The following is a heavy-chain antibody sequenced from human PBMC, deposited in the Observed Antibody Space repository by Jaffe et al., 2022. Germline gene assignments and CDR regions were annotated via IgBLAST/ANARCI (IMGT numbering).Heavy chain of an antibody. Sequence: EVQLVESGGGLVQPGRSLRLSCTASGFTFGDYAMSWVRQAPGKGLEWVGFIRSKAYGGTTEYAASVQGRFTISRDDSKSIAYLQMDSLKTEDTAVYYCARVKQGTQGAFDIWGQGTMVTVSS. CDR3: ARVKQGTQGAFDI. D-gene: IGHD7-27*01. J-gene: IGHJ3*02. CDR1: GFTFGDYA. CDR2: IRSKAYGGTT. V-gene: IGHV3-49*04.